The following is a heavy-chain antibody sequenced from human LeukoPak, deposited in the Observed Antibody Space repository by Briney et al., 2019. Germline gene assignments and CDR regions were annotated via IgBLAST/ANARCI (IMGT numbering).Heavy chain of an antibody. Sequence: ASVKVSCKASGYTFTSYGISWVRQAPGQGLEWMGWISAYNGNTNYAQKLQGRVTMTTDTSTSTAYMELRSLRSEDTAVYYCARRYSDSGNYYYMDVWGKGTTVTISS. D-gene: IGHD3-22*01. CDR2: ISAYNGNT. CDR1: GYTFTSYG. V-gene: IGHV1-18*01. CDR3: ARRYSDSGNYYYMDV. J-gene: IGHJ6*03.